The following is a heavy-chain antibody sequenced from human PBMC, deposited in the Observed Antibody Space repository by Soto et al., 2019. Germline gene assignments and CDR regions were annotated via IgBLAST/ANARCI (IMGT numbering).Heavy chain of an antibody. D-gene: IGHD2-21*01. V-gene: IGHV1-69*13. CDR2: IIPIFGTA. Sequence: GASVKVSCKASGGTFSSYAISWVRQAPGQGLEWMGGIIPIFGTANYAQKFQGRVTITADESTSTAYMELSSLRSEDTAVYYCASRNVVASYYYYGMDVWGQGTTVTVSS. J-gene: IGHJ6*02. CDR3: ASRNVVASYYYYGMDV. CDR1: GGTFSSYA.